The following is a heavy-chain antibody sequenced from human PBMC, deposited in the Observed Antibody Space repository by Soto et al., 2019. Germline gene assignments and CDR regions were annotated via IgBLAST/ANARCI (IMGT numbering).Heavy chain of an antibody. D-gene: IGHD6-13*01. Sequence: QLQLQESGPGLVKPSETLSLTCTVSGGSISSSSYYWGWIRQPPGKGLEWIGSIYYSGSTYYNPSLKSRVTISADTSKNQFSRKFSSVTAADTAVYYCARRSWDLGWFDPWGQGTLVTVSS. J-gene: IGHJ5*02. CDR3: ARRSWDLGWFDP. V-gene: IGHV4-39*01. CDR2: IYYSGST. CDR1: GGSISSSSYY.